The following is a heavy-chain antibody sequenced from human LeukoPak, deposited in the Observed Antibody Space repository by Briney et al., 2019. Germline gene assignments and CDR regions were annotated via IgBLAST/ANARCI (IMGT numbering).Heavy chain of an antibody. V-gene: IGHV1-3*01. Sequence: ASVKVSCKASGYTFANYAIHWVRQAPGQRHEWMGWINAGNGKTKYSQKFQGRVTITRDTSASTAYMELSSLRSEDTAVYHCARDPDEAGWFDPWGQGTLVTVSS. D-gene: IGHD6-13*01. CDR1: GYTFANYA. CDR3: ARDPDEAGWFDP. CDR2: INAGNGKT. J-gene: IGHJ5*02.